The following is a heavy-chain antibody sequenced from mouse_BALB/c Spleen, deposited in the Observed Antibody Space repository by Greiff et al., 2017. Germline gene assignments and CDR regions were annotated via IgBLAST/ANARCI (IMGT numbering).Heavy chain of an antibody. D-gene: IGHD1-2*01. Sequence: EVKLQQSGPELVKPGASVKISCKASGYSFTGYFMNWVMQSHGKSLEWIGRINPYNGDTFYNQKFKGKATLTVDKSSSTAHMELRSLASEDSAVYYCARINYGYVKGYFDYWGQGTTLTVSS. V-gene: IGHV1-20*02. CDR3: ARINYGYVKGYFDY. CDR1: GYSFTGYF. CDR2: INPYNGDT. J-gene: IGHJ2*01.